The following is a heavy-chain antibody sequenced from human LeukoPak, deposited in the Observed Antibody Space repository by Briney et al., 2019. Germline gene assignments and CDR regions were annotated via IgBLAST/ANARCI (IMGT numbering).Heavy chain of an antibody. J-gene: IGHJ5*02. CDR1: GGSISSSGYN. Sequence: SETLSLSCTVSGGSISSSGYNWGWIRQPPGKGLEWIGSIHYGGTTYYKLSLKSRVSISVDTSKNQFSLKLSSVTAADTAVYYCARLGPYCSGGSCYSGWFDPWGQGTLVTVSS. CDR3: ARLGPYCSGGSCYSGWFDP. V-gene: IGHV4-39*01. D-gene: IGHD2-15*01. CDR2: IHYGGTT.